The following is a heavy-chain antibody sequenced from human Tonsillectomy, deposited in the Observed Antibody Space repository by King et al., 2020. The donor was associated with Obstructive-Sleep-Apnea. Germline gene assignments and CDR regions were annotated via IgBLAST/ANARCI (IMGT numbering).Heavy chain of an antibody. J-gene: IGHJ4*02. CDR3: TTVPNYYDNSGLDY. V-gene: IGHV3-15*01. D-gene: IGHD3-22*01. Sequence: EVQLVESGGGLVKPGGSLRLSCAASGFTFIHAWMSWVRQAPGKGLEWVGYIKSKTHGGTTDYAASVKGRFAISRDDSKSTVYLQMTGLKTEDTAVYYCTTVPNYYDNSGLDYWGQGTLVTVSS. CDR2: IKSKTHGGTT. CDR1: GFTFIHAW.